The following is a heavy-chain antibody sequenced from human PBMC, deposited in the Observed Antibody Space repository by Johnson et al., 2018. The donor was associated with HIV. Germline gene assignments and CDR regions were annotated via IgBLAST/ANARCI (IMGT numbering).Heavy chain of an antibody. V-gene: IGHV3-33*01. CDR3: ARDRGGPVRDDAFDI. Sequence: VQLVESGGGVVQPGRSLRLSCAASGFTFNSYGMHWVRQAPGTGLEWVAVIWYDGSNKYYADSVKGRFTTSRDNSKNTLYLQMNSLRAEDTAVYYCARDRGGPVRDDAFDIWGQGTMVTVSS. D-gene: IGHD3-10*01. CDR1: GFTFNSYG. CDR2: IWYDGSNK. J-gene: IGHJ3*02.